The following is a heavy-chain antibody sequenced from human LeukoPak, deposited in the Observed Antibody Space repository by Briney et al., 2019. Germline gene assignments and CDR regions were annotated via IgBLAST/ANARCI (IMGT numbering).Heavy chain of an antibody. CDR2: INAGNGNT. CDR3: ARDYYYYGMDV. J-gene: IGHJ6*02. Sequence: ASVTVSCTASGYTFTSYAMHWVRQAPGQRLEWMGWINAGNGNTKYSQKFQGRVTITRDTSASTAYMELSSLRSEDTAVYYCARDYYYYGMDVWGQGTTVTVSS. CDR1: GYTFTSYA. V-gene: IGHV1-3*01.